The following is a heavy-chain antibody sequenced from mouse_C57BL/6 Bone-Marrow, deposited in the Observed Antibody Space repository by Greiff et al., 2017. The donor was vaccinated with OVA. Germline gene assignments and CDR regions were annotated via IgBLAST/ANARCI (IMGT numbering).Heavy chain of an antibody. CDR1: GFTFTNYY. CDR3: ARYKGRVAVDYFDY. CDR2: IRNKPNGSTT. Sequence: EVKVEESGGGLVQPGDSLSLSCAASGFTFTNYYMSWVRQPPGKALEWLAFIRNKPNGSTTEYSASVKGRLTISRDNSQSILYLQMNALRAEDSATYYCARYKGRVAVDYFDYWGQGTALTVSS. D-gene: IGHD1-1*01. J-gene: IGHJ2*01. V-gene: IGHV7-3*01.